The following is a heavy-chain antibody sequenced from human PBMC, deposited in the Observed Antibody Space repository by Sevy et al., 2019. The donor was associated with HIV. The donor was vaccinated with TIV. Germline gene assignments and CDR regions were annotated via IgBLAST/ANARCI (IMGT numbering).Heavy chain of an antibody. CDR2: ITGGGGSA. Sequence: GGSLRLSCETSGFTFSNYAMSWVRHAPGKGLEWVSAITGGGGSAYYADSVKGRFTISSDNSKNTLYLQMNSLRVEDTTIYYCAKVGNIVVIPAAIYYYYALDVWGQGTPVTVSS. CDR3: AKVGNIVVIPAAIYYYYALDV. D-gene: IGHD2-2*01. J-gene: IGHJ6*02. CDR1: GFTFSNYA. V-gene: IGHV3-23*01.